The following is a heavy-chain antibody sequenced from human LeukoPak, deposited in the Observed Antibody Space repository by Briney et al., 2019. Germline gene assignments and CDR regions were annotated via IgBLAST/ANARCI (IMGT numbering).Heavy chain of an antibody. V-gene: IGHV4-34*01. Sequence: SETLSLTYAVYGESFSGYYWSWIRQPPGKGLEWIGEINHSGSTNYNPSLKSRVTISVDTSKNQFSLKLSAVTAADTAVYYCARGGYSYGKNWFDPWGQGTLVTVSS. CDR1: GESFSGYY. CDR2: INHSGST. J-gene: IGHJ5*02. D-gene: IGHD5-18*01. CDR3: ARGGYSYGKNWFDP.